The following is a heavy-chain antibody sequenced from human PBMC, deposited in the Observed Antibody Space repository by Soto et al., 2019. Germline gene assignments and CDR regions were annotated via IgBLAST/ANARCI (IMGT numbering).Heavy chain of an antibody. Sequence: QVQLVQSGAEVKKPGSSVKVSCKASGGTFNSYAISWMRQAPGQGLEWMGEIVPIFGTTDYAQRFQGRVTIPADKSTSTAYLDLSRLRCEDTAGYYCGRTDNYDILTGYSHWGQGTLVTVSS. CDR3: GRTDNYDILTGYSH. CDR2: IVPIFGTT. CDR1: GGTFNSYA. V-gene: IGHV1-69*06. D-gene: IGHD3-9*01. J-gene: IGHJ4*02.